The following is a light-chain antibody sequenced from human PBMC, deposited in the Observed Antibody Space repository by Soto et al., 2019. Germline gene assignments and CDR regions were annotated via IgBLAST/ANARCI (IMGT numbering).Light chain of an antibody. J-gene: IGKJ2*01. CDR2: DAS. CDR3: QQYSSYSLYT. CDR1: QSISGW. Sequence: DILMTQSPSTLSASVGDRVTITCRASQSISGWLAWFQQKPGKAPKLLIYDASSLESGVPSRFSGSGSATQVTLTISSLQPDDFATDFCQQYSSYSLYTFGQGTKLEI. V-gene: IGKV1-5*01.